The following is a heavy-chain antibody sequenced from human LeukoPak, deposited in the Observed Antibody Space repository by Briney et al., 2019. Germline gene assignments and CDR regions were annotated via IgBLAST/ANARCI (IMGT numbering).Heavy chain of an antibody. CDR1: GLTFSSYA. Sequence: QPGGSLRLSRAASGLTFSSYAMSWVRQAPGKGLEWVSGISGSGGSTYYADSVKGRFTISRDNSKNTLYLQMNSLRAEDTALYYCARGRYCSGGSCSGSYFDYWGQGTLVTVSS. V-gene: IGHV3-23*01. D-gene: IGHD2-15*01. CDR3: ARGRYCSGGSCSGSYFDY. CDR2: ISGSGGST. J-gene: IGHJ4*02.